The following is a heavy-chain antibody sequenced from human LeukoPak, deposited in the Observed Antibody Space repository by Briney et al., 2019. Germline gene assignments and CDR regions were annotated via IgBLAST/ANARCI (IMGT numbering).Heavy chain of an antibody. D-gene: IGHD6-13*01. V-gene: IGHV4-39*07. Sequence: PGTLSLTCTVPGGSISSSSYSWGWIRQPPGKWLEWIGSIYYSGSTYYNPSLKSRVTISVDTSKNQFSLKLSSVTAADTAVYYCARSGRVSSSWGWFDPWGQGTLVTVSS. CDR3: ARSGRVSSSWGWFDP. CDR2: IYYSGST. CDR1: GGSISSSSYS. J-gene: IGHJ5*02.